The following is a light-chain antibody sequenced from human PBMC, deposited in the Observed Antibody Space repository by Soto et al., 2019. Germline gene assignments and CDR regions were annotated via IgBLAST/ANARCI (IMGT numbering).Light chain of an antibody. CDR3: QQANSFPWT. CDR1: QVIGSW. Sequence: DIQMTQSPSYVSASVGDRVTITCRASQVIGSWLAWYQQKPGKAPKLLIYAASSLHSGVPSSFSGSGSRTDFTLTISSLQPEDSATYYCQQANSFPWTFGQGTKVEIK. J-gene: IGKJ1*01. CDR2: AAS. V-gene: IGKV1-12*01.